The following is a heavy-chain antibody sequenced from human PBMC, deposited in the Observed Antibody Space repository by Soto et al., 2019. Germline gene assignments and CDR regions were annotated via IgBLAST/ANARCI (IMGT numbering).Heavy chain of an antibody. D-gene: IGHD6-6*01. CDR3: ARQGSY. CDR1: GVSISSTSSN. J-gene: IGHJ4*02. Sequence: SETLSLTCNVSGVSISSTSSNWGSIRQPPGKGIEWTGTLDYSGTGRYTPSLKSPINISADPSKTQAAVKLASVPGADTAGYYCARQGSYWGQGALVTVSS. CDR2: LDYSGTG. V-gene: IGHV4-39*01.